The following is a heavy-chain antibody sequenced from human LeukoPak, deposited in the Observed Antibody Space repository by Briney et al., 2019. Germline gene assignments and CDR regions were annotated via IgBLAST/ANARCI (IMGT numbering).Heavy chain of an antibody. D-gene: IGHD1-26*01. J-gene: IGHJ4*02. Sequence: SETLSLTCTVSSVSITNTNYYWGWIRQPPGKGLDWIGSISYAGSASYNPSLKSRVTISLDTSKNQFSLKLSSVTAADTAVYYCAKSYSGTYLWFFDYWGQGTLVTVSS. CDR2: ISYAGSA. V-gene: IGHV4-39*07. CDR1: SVSITNTNYY. CDR3: AKSYSGTYLWFFDY.